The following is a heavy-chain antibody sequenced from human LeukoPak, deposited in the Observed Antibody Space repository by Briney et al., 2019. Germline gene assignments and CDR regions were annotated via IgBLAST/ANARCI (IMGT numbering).Heavy chain of an antibody. Sequence: SETLSLTCTVSGGSITSAGYSWGWIRQPAGKGLEWIGRIYSSGSTNSNPSLKSRVTISVDMSKNQFSLKLSSVTAADTAVYYCARGYCTSTSCSENRYYFDSWGQGTLVTVSS. CDR3: ARGYCTSTSCSENRYYFDS. D-gene: IGHD2-2*01. J-gene: IGHJ4*02. CDR1: GGSITSAGYS. CDR2: IYSSGST. V-gene: IGHV4-61*02.